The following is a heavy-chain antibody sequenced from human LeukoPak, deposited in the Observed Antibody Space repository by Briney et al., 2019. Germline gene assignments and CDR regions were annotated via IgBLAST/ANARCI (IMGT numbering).Heavy chain of an antibody. J-gene: IGHJ4*02. D-gene: IGHD3-3*01. CDR1: GGSISSSSYY. CDR3: ASLITIFGVDPPRSL. V-gene: IGHV4-39*01. CDR2: IYYSGST. Sequence: SETLSLTFTVSGGSISSSSYYWGWIRQPPGKGLEWIGSIYYSGSTYYNPSLKSRVTISVDTSKNQFSLKLSSVTAADTAVYYCASLITIFGVDPPRSLWGQGTLVTVSS.